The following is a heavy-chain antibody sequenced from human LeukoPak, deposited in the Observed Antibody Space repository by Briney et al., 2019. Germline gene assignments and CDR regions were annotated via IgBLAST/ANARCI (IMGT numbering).Heavy chain of an antibody. Sequence: PSETLSLTCAVYGGSFSGYYWSWIRQPPGKGLEWIGEINHSGSTNYIPSLKSRVTISVGTSKDQFSLKLSSVNAADTAVYYRARTRYCSSTSCYFRGWFDPWGQGTLVTVSS. CDR3: ARTRYCSSTSCYFRGWFDP. J-gene: IGHJ5*02. V-gene: IGHV4-34*01. CDR1: GGSFSGYY. CDR2: INHSGST. D-gene: IGHD2-2*01.